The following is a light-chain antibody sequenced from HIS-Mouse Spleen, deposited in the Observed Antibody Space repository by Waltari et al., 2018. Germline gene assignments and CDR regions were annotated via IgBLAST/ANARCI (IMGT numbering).Light chain of an antibody. J-gene: IGLJ2*01. CDR2: KDS. Sequence: SYELTQPSSVSVSPGQTARITCSGDVLATKYARWFQQKPGQAPVLVIYKDSERPSGIPERFSGSSAGTTVTLTISGAQVEDEADYYCYSAADNKVFGGGTKLTVL. CDR1: VLATKY. CDR3: YSAADNKV. V-gene: IGLV3-27*01.